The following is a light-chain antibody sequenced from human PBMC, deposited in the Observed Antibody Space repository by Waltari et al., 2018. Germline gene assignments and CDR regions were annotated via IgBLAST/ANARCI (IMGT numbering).Light chain of an antibody. CDR3: MQSLQTPGT. CDR1: QSLLHSTGNNY. J-gene: IGKJ3*01. Sequence: DIVMTQSPLSLPVTPGEPASMSCRSSQSLLHSTGNNYLDWYLQKPGQSPQLLIFLGSPRASGVPDRFSGSGSGTDFTLKISRVEAEDVGVYYCMQSLQTPGTFGPGTKVDIK. CDR2: LGS. V-gene: IGKV2-28*01.